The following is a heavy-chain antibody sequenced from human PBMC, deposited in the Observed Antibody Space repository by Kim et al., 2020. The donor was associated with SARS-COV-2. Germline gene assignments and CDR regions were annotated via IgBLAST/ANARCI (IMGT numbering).Heavy chain of an antibody. CDR3: AREDGQQLVTWYYYYGMDV. CDR2: ISAYNGNT. J-gene: IGHJ6*02. CDR1: GYTFTSYG. V-gene: IGHV1-18*01. Sequence: ASVKVSCKASGYTFTSYGISWVRQAPGQGLEWMGWISAYNGNTNYAQKLQGRVTMTTDTSTSTAYMELRSLRSDDTAVYYCAREDGQQLVTWYYYYGMDVWGQGTTVTVSS. D-gene: IGHD6-13*01.